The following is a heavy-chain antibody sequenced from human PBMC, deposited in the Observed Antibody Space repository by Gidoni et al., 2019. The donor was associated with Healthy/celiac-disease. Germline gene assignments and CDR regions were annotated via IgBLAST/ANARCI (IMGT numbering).Heavy chain of an antibody. V-gene: IGHV4-39*01. CDR3: ARTSSGWFHFDY. J-gene: IGHJ4*02. D-gene: IGHD6-19*01. Sequence: QLQLQESGPGLVKPSETLSLTCTVSGGSISSSSYYWGWIRQPPGKGLEWSGSCYYSGSTYYNPSLKSRVTISVDTSKNQFSLKLSSVTAADTAVYYCARTSSGWFHFDYWGQGTLVTVSS. CDR2: CYYSGST. CDR1: GGSISSSSYY.